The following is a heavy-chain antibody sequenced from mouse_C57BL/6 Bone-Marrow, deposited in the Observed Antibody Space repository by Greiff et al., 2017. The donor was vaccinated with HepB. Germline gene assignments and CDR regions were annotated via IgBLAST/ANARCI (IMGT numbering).Heavy chain of an antibody. Sequence: QVQLQQPGAELVRPGSSVKLSCKASGFSFTSYWMDWVKQRTGQGLEWIGNIYPSDSETHYNQKFKDKATLTVDKSSSTAYMQLSSLTSEDSAVYYCARWGDYDADWYFDVWGTGTTVTVSS. J-gene: IGHJ1*03. CDR2: IYPSDSET. CDR1: GFSFTSYW. V-gene: IGHV1-61*01. CDR3: ARWGDYDADWYFDV. D-gene: IGHD2-4*01.